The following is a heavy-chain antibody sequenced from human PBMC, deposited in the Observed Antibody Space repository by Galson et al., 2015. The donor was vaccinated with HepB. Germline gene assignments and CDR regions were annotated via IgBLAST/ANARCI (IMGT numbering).Heavy chain of an antibody. CDR2: IYPDDSDV. CDR1: GYTFTTHW. D-gene: IGHD4-17*01. V-gene: IGHV5-51*03. Sequence: QSGAEVKKPGESLKISCQASGYTFTTHWIGWVRQMPGKGLEWMGIIYPDDSDVRYSPPFQGQVTMSVDKSINTAYLQWSSLKASDTALYYCARTSLITVTLNFWGQGTLVTVSS. CDR3: ARTSLITVTLNF. J-gene: IGHJ4*02.